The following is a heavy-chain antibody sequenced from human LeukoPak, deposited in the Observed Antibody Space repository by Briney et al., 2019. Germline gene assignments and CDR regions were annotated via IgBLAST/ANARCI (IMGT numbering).Heavy chain of an antibody. CDR2: ISAYNGNT. Sequence: ASVKVSCKASGYTFTCYGISWVRQAPGQGLEWMGWISAYNGNTNYAQKLQGRVTMTTDTSTSTAYMELRSLRSDDTAVYYCARDDAYDILTGNWFDPWGQGTLVTVSS. J-gene: IGHJ5*02. D-gene: IGHD3-9*01. V-gene: IGHV1-18*01. CDR3: ARDDAYDILTGNWFDP. CDR1: GYTFTCYG.